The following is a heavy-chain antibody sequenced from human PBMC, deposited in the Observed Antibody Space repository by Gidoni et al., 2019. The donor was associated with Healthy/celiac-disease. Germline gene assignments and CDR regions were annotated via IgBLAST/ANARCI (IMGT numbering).Heavy chain of an antibody. CDR2: IYTSGST. J-gene: IGHJ4*02. Sequence: QVQLQESGTGLVKPSQPLSLTCTVSGGSNSIGSYYWSWIRQPAGKGLEWIGRIYTSGSTNYNPSLKSRVTISVDTSKTQFSLKRSAVTAADTAVYYCARGTVWVDYWGQGTLVTVSS. V-gene: IGHV4-61*02. D-gene: IGHD4-17*01. CDR3: ARGTVWVDY. CDR1: GGSNSIGSYY.